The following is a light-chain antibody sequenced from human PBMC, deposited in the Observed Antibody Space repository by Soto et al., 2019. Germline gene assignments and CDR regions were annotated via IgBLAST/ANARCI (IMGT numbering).Light chain of an antibody. CDR1: QSVSSS. CDR3: QQRSSWSMST. V-gene: IGKV3-11*01. CDR2: DAS. Sequence: EIVLTQSPATLSLSPGERATLSCRASQSVSSSLAWYQQKPGQAPRLLIYDASNRATGIPARFSGSGSGTDFTLTISSLEPEDFAVYYCQQRSSWSMSTFGQGTRLEI. J-gene: IGKJ5*01.